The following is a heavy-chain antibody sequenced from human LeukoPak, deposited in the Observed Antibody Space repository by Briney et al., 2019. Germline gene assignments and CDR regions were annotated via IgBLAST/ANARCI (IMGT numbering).Heavy chain of an antibody. D-gene: IGHD2-2*01. CDR1: GYSFTSYW. Sequence: GESLKISCKGSGYSFTSYWIGWVRQMPGKGLAGMGSIYPADSDTRYSPSFQGQGTISADKSISAAYLQWSSLKASDSAMYYCASHYCSSTSCYDHWGQGTLVTVSS. J-gene: IGHJ4*02. CDR3: ASHYCSSTSCYDH. V-gene: IGHV5-51*01. CDR2: IYPADSDT.